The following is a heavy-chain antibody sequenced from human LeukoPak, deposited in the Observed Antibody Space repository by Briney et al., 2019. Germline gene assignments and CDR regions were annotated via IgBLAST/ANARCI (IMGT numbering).Heavy chain of an antibody. Sequence: GGSLRLSCAASGFTFSSYGMHWVRQAPGKGLEWVAVISYDGSNKYYADSVKGRFTISRDNAKNSLYLQMNSLRAEDAAVYYCARVAGDFWSGPSPYWYFDLWGRGTLVTVSS. D-gene: IGHD3-3*01. J-gene: IGHJ2*01. CDR3: ARVAGDFWSGPSPYWYFDL. V-gene: IGHV3-30*03. CDR2: ISYDGSNK. CDR1: GFTFSSYG.